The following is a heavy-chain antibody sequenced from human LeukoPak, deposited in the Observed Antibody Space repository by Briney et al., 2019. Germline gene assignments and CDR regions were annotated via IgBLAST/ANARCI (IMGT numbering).Heavy chain of an antibody. V-gene: IGHV3-48*01. CDR1: GFTFSDYS. J-gene: IGHJ4*02. CDR3: ARERGGGSYYFDY. Sequence: GGSLRLSCAASGFTFSDYSMNWVRQAPGKGLEWISYIGIDSGNTNYADSVKGRFTISGDKAKNSLYLQMNSLRVEDTAVYYCARERGGGSYYFDYWGQGTLVTVSS. D-gene: IGHD1-26*01. CDR2: IGIDSGNT.